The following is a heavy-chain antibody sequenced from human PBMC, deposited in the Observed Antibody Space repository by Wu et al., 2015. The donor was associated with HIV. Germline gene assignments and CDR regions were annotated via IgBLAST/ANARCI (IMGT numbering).Heavy chain of an antibody. CDR1: GYTFTGYY. CDR2: ISAYNGNT. D-gene: IGHD6-13*01. V-gene: IGHV1-18*04. Sequence: QVQLEQSGAEVKKPGASVKVSCKASGYTFTGYYMHWVRQAPGQGLEWMGWISAYNGNTNYAQKLQGRVTMTTDTSTSTAYMELRSLRSDDTAVYYCASSYSSSWNDAFDIWGQGTMVTVS. CDR3: ASSYSSSWNDAFDI. J-gene: IGHJ3*02.